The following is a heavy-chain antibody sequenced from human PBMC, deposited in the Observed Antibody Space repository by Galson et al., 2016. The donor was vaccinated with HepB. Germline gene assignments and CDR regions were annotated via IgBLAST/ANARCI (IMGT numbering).Heavy chain of an antibody. J-gene: IGHJ3*02. CDR1: GDSVSTNIAS. V-gene: IGHV6-1*01. CDR3: ARRSAPLGNFDI. CDR2: TYYRSKWYN. D-gene: IGHD2-15*01. Sequence: CAISGDSVSTNIASWNWIRQSPSRGLEWLGRTYYRSKWYNEYALSVRSRITITPDTSKNQFSLQRNSVTPEDTAVYFCARRSAPLGNFDIWGQGTAVTVSS.